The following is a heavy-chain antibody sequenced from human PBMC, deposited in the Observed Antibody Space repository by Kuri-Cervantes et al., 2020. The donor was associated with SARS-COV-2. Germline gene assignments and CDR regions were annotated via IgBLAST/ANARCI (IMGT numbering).Heavy chain of an antibody. Sequence: GESLKISCAVSGFTFSSYWMSWVRQAPGKGLEWVADIKHDGGEEYYVDSVKGRFTISRDNAKNSLYLQMNSLRADDTAVYYCAEHYETYHPPQGFDIWGQGTMVTVSS. CDR1: GFTFSSYW. J-gene: IGHJ3*02. V-gene: IGHV3-7*05. CDR2: IKHDGGEE. CDR3: AEHYETYHPPQGFDI. D-gene: IGHD3-16*01.